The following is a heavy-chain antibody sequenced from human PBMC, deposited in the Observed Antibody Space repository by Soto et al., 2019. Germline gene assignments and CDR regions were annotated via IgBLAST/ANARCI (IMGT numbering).Heavy chain of an antibody. V-gene: IGHV3-21*06. CDR3: ARESEDLSSNLDY. J-gene: IGHJ4*02. CDR2: ISSTTNYI. CDR1: GFTFTRYS. Sequence: VGSLRLSCAASGFTFTRYSMNWVRQAPGKGLEWVASISSTTNYIYYGESLKGRLTISRDNAKNSMYLQMNTLRAEDTAVYYCARESEDLSSNLDYWGQGTLVTVSS.